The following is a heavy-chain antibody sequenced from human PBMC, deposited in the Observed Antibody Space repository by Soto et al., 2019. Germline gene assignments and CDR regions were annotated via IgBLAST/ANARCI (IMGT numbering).Heavy chain of an antibody. V-gene: IGHV3-7*05. CDR3: AGVAV. D-gene: IGHD6-19*01. CDR1: GFTFSNYW. J-gene: IGHJ4*02. Sequence: EVQLVESGGGFVQPGGSLRLSGAASGFTFSNYWMSWVRQAPGKGLEWVANIKVDGSEKYYVDSVKGRFTISRDNAKNSLYLQMNSLRAEDTAVYYCAGVAVRGQGTLVTVSS. CDR2: IKVDGSEK.